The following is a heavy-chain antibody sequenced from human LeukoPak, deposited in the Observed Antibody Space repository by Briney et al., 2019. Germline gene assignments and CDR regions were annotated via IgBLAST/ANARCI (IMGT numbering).Heavy chain of an antibody. CDR1: GFSFNTHT. V-gene: IGHV3-48*01. CDR2: ISGSTTVI. Sequence: GGSLRLSCAASGFSFNTHTLAWVRQAPGEGLEWVSYISGSTTVIHYADSVKGRFTISRDNAKNSLYLQMGSLKVEDTAIYYCARGLYYMDVWGNGTTVTVSS. CDR3: ARGLYYMDV. J-gene: IGHJ6*03.